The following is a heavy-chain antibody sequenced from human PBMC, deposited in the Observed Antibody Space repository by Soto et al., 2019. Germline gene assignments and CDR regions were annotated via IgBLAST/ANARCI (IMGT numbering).Heavy chain of an antibody. V-gene: IGHV3-23*01. CDR1: GFIFRNYA. CDR2: ISGSGVGT. Sequence: EVQLLESGGGSVQPGGSLRLSCEASGFIFRNYAMSWVRQAPGKGLEWVASISGSGVGTYYADSVQGRFTISRDNSTNPLFLQLSSLRAEDTALYYGAKDVDTVGLSDGSGYFDLWGQGALVTVSS. J-gene: IGHJ4*02. CDR3: AKDVDTVGLSDGSGYFDL. D-gene: IGHD3-22*01.